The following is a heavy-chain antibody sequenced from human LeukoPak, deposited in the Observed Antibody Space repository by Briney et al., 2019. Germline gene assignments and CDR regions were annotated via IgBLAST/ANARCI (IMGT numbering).Heavy chain of an antibody. CDR3: ASEQLGHDAFDM. CDR1: GFTFSRWS. CDR2: ISSSSSHI. Sequence: GGSLRLSCAAAGFTFSRWSMDWVRQAPGKGLEWVSSISSSSSHIYYADSVKGRLTISRDNAKNSLYLQMNSLRAEDTAVYYCASEQLGHDAFDMWGQGTRVTVSS. J-gene: IGHJ3*02. D-gene: IGHD1-1*01. V-gene: IGHV3-21*01.